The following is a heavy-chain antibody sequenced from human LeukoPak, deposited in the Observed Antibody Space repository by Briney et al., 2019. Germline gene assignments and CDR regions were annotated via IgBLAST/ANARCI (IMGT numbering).Heavy chain of an antibody. V-gene: IGHV3-23*01. CDR3: AKQAGHPYYYYYMDV. CDR2: ICGGGGCT. CDR1: GFTFSSYA. D-gene: IGHD6-13*01. Sequence: PGGTLRLSCAASGFTFSSYAVAWVRQAPGKGLEWVAGICGGGGCTYYEDSVKGRFTISRDNSKNTLYLQMNSLRVEDTAVYYCAKQAGHPYYYYYMDVWGKGTTVTVSS. J-gene: IGHJ6*03.